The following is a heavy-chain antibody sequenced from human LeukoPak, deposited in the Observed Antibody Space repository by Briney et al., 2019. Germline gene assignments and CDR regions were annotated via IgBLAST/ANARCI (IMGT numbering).Heavy chain of an antibody. CDR2: IYSGGST. J-gene: IGHJ6*03. Sequence: GSLRLSCAASGFTVSSNYMSWVRQAPGKGLEWVSVIYSGGSTYYADSVKGRFTISRDNSKNTLYLQMNSLRAEDTAVYYCARSYGDYVNYYYYYMDVWGKGTTVTVSS. CDR1: GFTVSSNY. V-gene: IGHV3-53*01. CDR3: ARSYGDYVNYYYYYMDV. D-gene: IGHD4-17*01.